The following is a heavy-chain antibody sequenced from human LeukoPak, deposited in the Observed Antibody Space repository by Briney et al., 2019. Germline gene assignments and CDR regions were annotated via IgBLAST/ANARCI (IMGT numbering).Heavy chain of an antibody. CDR2: ISAYNGNT. CDR3: ARDERLYYYDSSGYLNY. D-gene: IGHD3-22*01. J-gene: IGHJ4*02. CDR1: GYTFTSYG. V-gene: IGHV1-18*01. Sequence: ASVKVSCKASGYTFTSYGISWVRQAPGQGLEWMGWISAYNGNTNYAQKLQGRVTMTTDTSTSTAYMELRSLRSEDTAVYYCARDERLYYYDSSGYLNYWGQGTLVTVSS.